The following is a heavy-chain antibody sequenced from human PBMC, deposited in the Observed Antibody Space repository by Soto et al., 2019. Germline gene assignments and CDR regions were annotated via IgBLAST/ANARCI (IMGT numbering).Heavy chain of an antibody. J-gene: IGHJ6*02. Sequence: SETLSLTCAVYGGSFSGYYWSWIRQPPGKGLEWIGEINHSGSTNYNPSLKSRVTISVDTPKNQFSLKLSSVTAADTAVYYCARGKVRRKGTGPSTIYYYGMDVWGQGTTVTVSS. D-gene: IGHD3-10*01. CDR1: GGSFSGYY. V-gene: IGHV4-34*01. CDR3: ARGKVRRKGTGPSTIYYYGMDV. CDR2: INHSGST.